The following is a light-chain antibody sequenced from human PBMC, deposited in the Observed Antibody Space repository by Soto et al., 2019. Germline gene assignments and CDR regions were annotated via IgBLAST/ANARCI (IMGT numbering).Light chain of an antibody. V-gene: IGKV1-6*01. CDR3: LLDFNYFWA. CDR2: AAS. CDR1: QGIRND. J-gene: IGKJ1*01. Sequence: AIQLTQSPSSLSASVGDRVTITCRASQGIRNDLGWYQQKPGKAPKLLIYAASSLQSGVPSRFSGSASGTDFTLTISSLQPEDFATYYCLLDFNYFWAFGQGTKVDIK.